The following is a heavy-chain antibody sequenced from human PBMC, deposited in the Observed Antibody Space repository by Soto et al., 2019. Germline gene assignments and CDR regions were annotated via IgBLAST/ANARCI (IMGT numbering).Heavy chain of an antibody. V-gene: IGHV3-23*01. D-gene: IGHD3-3*01. CDR2: ISSTIGTT. J-gene: IGHJ4*02. CDR3: AKLPYFDFCTGYNYFDS. CDR1: GFTFNNYA. Sequence: GGSLRLSCAASGFTFNNYAMSWVRQAPGKGLEWVSTISSTIGTTYYADSVKGRFTISRDKSKNTLYLQMNSLRDEDTAVYYCAKLPYFDFCTGYNYFDSWGQGALVTVSS.